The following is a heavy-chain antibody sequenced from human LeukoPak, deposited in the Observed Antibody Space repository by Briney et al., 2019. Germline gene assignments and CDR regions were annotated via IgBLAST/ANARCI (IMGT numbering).Heavy chain of an antibody. CDR3: AKTMGAIDHDY. D-gene: IGHD1-26*01. J-gene: IGHJ4*02. CDR2: ISNSGGST. Sequence: GGSLRLSCAASGFTFSGYAMTWIRQAPGKGLEWVSTISNSGGSTYYVDSVKGRFTISRDNSKNTLYLQMNSLRAEDTAVYYCAKTMGAIDHDYWGQGTLVTVSS. V-gene: IGHV3-23*01. CDR1: GFTFSGYA.